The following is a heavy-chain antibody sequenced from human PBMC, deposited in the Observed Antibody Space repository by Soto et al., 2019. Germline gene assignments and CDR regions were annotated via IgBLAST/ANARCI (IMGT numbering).Heavy chain of an antibody. CDR1: GFIFSDYG. CDR2: ITKTGRST. J-gene: IGHJ3*02. D-gene: IGHD5-12*01. CDR3: TKDGDGYDFAFDS. Sequence: PGGSLRLSCTTSGFIFSDYGMNWVRQAPGKGLEWVSGITKTGRSTLLADSVKGRFTISRDKLKNIVYLQMNSLRLDDTALYYCTKDGDGYDFAFDSWGQGTMVTVSS. V-gene: IGHV3-23*01.